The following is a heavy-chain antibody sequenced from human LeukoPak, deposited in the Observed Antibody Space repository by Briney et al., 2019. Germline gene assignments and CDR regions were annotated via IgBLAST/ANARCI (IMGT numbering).Heavy chain of an antibody. J-gene: IGHJ4*02. CDR3: AKDLMITFGGGPSDY. Sequence: PGGSLRLSCAASGFTFSDYYMSWIRQAPGKGLEWVSYISSSGSTIYYADSVKGRFTISRDNSKNTLYLQMNSLRAEDTAVYYCAKDLMITFGGGPSDYWGQGTLVTVSS. CDR2: ISSSGSTI. CDR1: GFTFSDYY. D-gene: IGHD3-16*01. V-gene: IGHV3-11*01.